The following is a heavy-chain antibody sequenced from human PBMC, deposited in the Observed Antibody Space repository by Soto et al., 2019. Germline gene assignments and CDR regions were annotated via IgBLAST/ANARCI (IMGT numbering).Heavy chain of an antibody. Sequence: GASVKVSCKASGGTFSSYAISWVRQAPGQGLEWMGGIIPIFGTANYAQKFQGRFTISRDNSKNTLYLQMNSLRAEDTAVYYCARAGGSGSYDYYYYYGMDVWGQGTTVTVSS. D-gene: IGHD3-10*01. CDR2: IIPIFGTA. V-gene: IGHV1-69*05. CDR1: GGTFSSYA. CDR3: ARAGGSGSYDYYYYYGMDV. J-gene: IGHJ6*02.